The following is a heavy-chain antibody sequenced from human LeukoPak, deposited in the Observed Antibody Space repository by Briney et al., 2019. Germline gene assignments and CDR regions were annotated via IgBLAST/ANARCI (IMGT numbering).Heavy chain of an antibody. CDR2: IYSGGST. D-gene: IGHD6-19*01. CDR1: GFTVSSNY. J-gene: IGHJ3*02. Sequence: GGSLRLSCAASGFTVSSNYMSWVRQAPGKGLEWVSVIYSGGSTYYADSVKGRFTISRDNSKNTLYLQMNSLRAEDTAVYYCARDRVAVAGHAFDIRGQGTMVTVSS. V-gene: IGHV3-66*01. CDR3: ARDRVAVAGHAFDI.